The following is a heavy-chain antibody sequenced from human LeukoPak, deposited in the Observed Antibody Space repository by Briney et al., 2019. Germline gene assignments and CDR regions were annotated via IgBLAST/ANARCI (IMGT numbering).Heavy chain of an antibody. CDR2: ITGSGGTT. Sequence: EGSLRLSCAASGFTFSLYAMSWVRQAPGKGLEWVSGITGSGGTTYYADSVKGRFTLSRDNSKNTLYLQMNSLGAEDTAVYYCAKHNSGNFIYFDSWGQGALVTVSS. D-gene: IGHD1-26*01. CDR3: AKHNSGNFIYFDS. CDR1: GFTFSLYA. J-gene: IGHJ4*02. V-gene: IGHV3-23*01.